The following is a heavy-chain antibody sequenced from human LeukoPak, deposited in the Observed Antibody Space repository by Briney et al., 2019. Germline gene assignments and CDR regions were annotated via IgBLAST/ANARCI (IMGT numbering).Heavy chain of an antibody. J-gene: IGHJ4*02. D-gene: IGHD4-23*01. Sequence: PSETLSLTCAVSGASISGPYYWGWIRQSPGKGLEWIGKIYHGESSYYNPSLKSRVTMSVDTSKNHFSLNVKSVTAADTAVYYCARVSDDEYGGNSGANYFDYWGRGTLVTVSS. CDR3: ARVSDDEYGGNSGANYFDY. CDR2: IYHGESS. CDR1: GASISGPYY. V-gene: IGHV4-38-2*01.